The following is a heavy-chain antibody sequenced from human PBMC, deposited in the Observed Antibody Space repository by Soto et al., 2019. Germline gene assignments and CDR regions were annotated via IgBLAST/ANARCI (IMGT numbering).Heavy chain of an antibody. CDR1: GYNFASNH. CDR3: ARDRFGSWTFDY. Sequence: QVQLVQSGVEVREPGASVKVSCKASGYNFASNHMHWVRQTPGQGLEWMGIIHPTDGSTSYAQKFRGRVTLTRDTPTNTDYMELSGLTSEDTAVYYCARDRFGSWTFDYWGQGTLVTVSS. D-gene: IGHD6-13*01. CDR2: IHPTDGST. J-gene: IGHJ4*02. V-gene: IGHV1-46*01.